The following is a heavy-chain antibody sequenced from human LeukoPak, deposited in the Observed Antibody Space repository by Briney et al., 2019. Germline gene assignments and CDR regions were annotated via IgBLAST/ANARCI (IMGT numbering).Heavy chain of an antibody. D-gene: IGHD6-6*01. J-gene: IGHJ4*02. CDR1: GGSISSSSYY. V-gene: IGHV4-39*01. Sequence: SETLSLTCTVSGGSISSSSYYWGWIRQPPGMGLEWIGSIYYSGSTYYNPSLKSRVTISVDTSKNQFSLKLSSVTAADTAVYYCVKYSSSSEDYWGQGTLVTVSS. CDR3: VKYSSSSEDY. CDR2: IYYSGST.